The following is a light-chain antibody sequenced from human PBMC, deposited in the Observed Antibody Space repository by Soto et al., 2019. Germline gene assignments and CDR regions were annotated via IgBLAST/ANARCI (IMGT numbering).Light chain of an antibody. J-gene: IGKJ3*01. Sequence: EIVMTQSPATLSVSPGERATLSCRASQSVSSNLAWYQQKPGQAPRLLIYGAFTRATGIPARFSGSGSGTEFTLTISSLQSEDFAVYYCQQYNNWPQTFGPGTKVDTK. CDR2: GAF. CDR3: QQYNNWPQT. CDR1: QSVSSN. V-gene: IGKV3-15*01.